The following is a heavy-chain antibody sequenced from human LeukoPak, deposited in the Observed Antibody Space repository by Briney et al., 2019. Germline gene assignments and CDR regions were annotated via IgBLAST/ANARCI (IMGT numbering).Heavy chain of an antibody. CDR1: GFTFSSYA. D-gene: IGHD6-6*01. Sequence: GGSLRLSCAASGFTFSSYAMSWVRQAPGKGLEWDSAISGSGGSTYYADSVKGRFTISRDNSKNTLYLQMNSLRAEDTAVYYCAKLPAARPSYFDYWGQGTLVTVSS. J-gene: IGHJ4*02. CDR3: AKLPAARPSYFDY. V-gene: IGHV3-23*01. CDR2: ISGSGGST.